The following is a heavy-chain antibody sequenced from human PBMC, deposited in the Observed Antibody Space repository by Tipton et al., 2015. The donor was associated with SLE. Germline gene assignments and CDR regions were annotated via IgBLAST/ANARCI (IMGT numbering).Heavy chain of an antibody. CDR1: GGSISSGSYY. Sequence: LRLSCTVSGGSISSGSYYWSWIRQPAGKGLKWIGRIYTSGSTNYNPSLKSRVTISVDTSKNQFSLKLSSVTAADTAVYYCARVGGVGATRYYYYMDVWGKGATVTVSS. J-gene: IGHJ6*03. V-gene: IGHV4-61*02. CDR3: ARVGGVGATRYYYYMDV. D-gene: IGHD1-26*01. CDR2: IYTSGST.